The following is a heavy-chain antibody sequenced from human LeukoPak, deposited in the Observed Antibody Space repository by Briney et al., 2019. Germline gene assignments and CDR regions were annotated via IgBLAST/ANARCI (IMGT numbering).Heavy chain of an antibody. CDR2: IYTSRST. CDR1: GGSISTGSYY. V-gene: IGHV4-61*02. J-gene: IGHJ4*02. D-gene: IGHD6-13*01. CDR3: ARGSSSWYHYFDC. Sequence: SETLSLTCTVSGGSISTGSYYWSWIRQPAGKRLEWIGRIYTSRSTNYNPSLKSRVTISLDTSKYQFSLELSSVTAADTAVYYCARGSSSWYHYFDCWGQGTLVTVSS.